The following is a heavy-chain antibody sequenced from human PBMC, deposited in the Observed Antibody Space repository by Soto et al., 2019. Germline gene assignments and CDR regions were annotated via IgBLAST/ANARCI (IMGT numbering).Heavy chain of an antibody. V-gene: IGHV3-66*04. CDR2: IYSGGST. Sequence: EVQLVESGGGLVQPGGSLRLSCAASGFTVSSNYMSWVRQAPGKGLEWVSVIYSGGSTYYADSVKGRFTISRDNSKNTLYLQMNSLRAEDTAVYYCARLIAAAETYYYYYYMDVRGKGTTVTVSS. D-gene: IGHD6-13*01. J-gene: IGHJ6*03. CDR1: GFTVSSNY. CDR3: ARLIAAAETYYYYYYMDV.